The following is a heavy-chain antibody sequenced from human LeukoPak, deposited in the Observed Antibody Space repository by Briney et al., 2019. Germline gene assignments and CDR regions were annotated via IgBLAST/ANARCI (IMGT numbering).Heavy chain of an antibody. J-gene: IGHJ4*02. CDR1: GFTFSSYA. D-gene: IGHD3-10*02. CDR3: AKDRYYVLY. V-gene: IGHV3-30-3*01. CDR2: ISYDGSNK. Sequence: PGGSLRLSCAASGFTFSSYAMHWVRQAPGKGLEWVAVISYDGSNKYYADSVKGRFTISRDNSKNTLYLQMNSLRAEDTAVYYCAKDRYYVLYWSQGTLVTVSS.